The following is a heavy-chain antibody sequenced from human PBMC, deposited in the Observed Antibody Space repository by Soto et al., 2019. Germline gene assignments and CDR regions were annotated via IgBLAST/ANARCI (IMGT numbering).Heavy chain of an antibody. J-gene: IGHJ4*02. CDR3: ARSGSGWLDY. CDR1: GGSISSYY. D-gene: IGHD6-19*01. Sequence: SETLFLTCTVSGGSISSYYWSWIRQPPGKGLEWIGYIYYSGSTNYNPSLKSRVTISVDTSKNQFSLKLSSVTAADTAVYYCARSGSGWLDYWVQGTLVTVSS. V-gene: IGHV4-59*01. CDR2: IYYSGST.